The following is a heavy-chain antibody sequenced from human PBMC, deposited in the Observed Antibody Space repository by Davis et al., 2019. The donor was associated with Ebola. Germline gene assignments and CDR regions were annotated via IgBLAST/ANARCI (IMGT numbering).Heavy chain of an antibody. CDR1: GFSFRSYA. J-gene: IGHJ6*02. V-gene: IGHV3-30-3*01. D-gene: IGHD3-3*01. CDR2: ISFGGGNK. Sequence: GESLKISCEASGFSFRSYAFHWVRQAPGKGLEWLAVISFGGGNKNYADSVKGRFTISRDNSKNTLSLQMSSLTIDDTAVYYCARDTIFGVAEYYYYYGMDVWGQGTTVTVSS. CDR3: ARDTIFGVAEYYYYYGMDV.